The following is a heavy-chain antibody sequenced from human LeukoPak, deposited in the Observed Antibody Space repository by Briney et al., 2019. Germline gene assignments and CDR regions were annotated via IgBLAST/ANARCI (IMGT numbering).Heavy chain of an antibody. CDR2: ISNSGGST. Sequence: PGGSLRLSCSAPGFTFSSHAMSWVRQAPGKGLEWVSVISNSGGSTYYADSVKGRFTISIDNSKNARYLQMNSLRAEDTAVYYCAKEGATLAGTIDYWGQGTLVTVSS. CDR1: GFTFSSHA. CDR3: AKEGATLAGTIDY. V-gene: IGHV3-23*01. D-gene: IGHD6-19*01. J-gene: IGHJ4*02.